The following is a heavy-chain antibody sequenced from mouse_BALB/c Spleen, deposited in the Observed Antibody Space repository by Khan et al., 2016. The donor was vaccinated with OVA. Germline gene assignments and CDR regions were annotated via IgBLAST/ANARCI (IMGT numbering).Heavy chain of an antibody. CDR2: ISYSGTT. D-gene: IGHD1-1*01. J-gene: IGHJ4*01. CDR1: GYSITSNYA. CDR3: ARGNYYGYAMDY. V-gene: IGHV3-2*02. Sequence: EVQLQEPGPGLMKPSQSLSLTCTVTGYSITSNYAWNWIRQFPGNKLEWMGYISYSGTTSYNPSLKSRISITRDTSKNQFFLQLNSVTTEDTATYYCARGNYYGYAMDYWGQGTSVTVSS.